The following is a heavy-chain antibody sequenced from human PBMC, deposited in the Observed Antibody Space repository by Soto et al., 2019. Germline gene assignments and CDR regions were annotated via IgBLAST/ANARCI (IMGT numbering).Heavy chain of an antibody. Sequence: QVQLQQWGAGLLKPSETLSLTCAVYGGSFSGYYWSWIRQRPGKGREWIGEINNSGSTNYNPSHKSRGSIPVDTSKNQFSLKLSAVTAADTAVYYCERGSRDLGYCSGGSCYGGRRFDYWGQGTLVTVSS. D-gene: IGHD2-15*01. CDR1: GGSFSGYY. CDR3: ERGSRDLGYCSGGSCYGGRRFDY. CDR2: INNSGST. J-gene: IGHJ4*02. V-gene: IGHV4-34*01.